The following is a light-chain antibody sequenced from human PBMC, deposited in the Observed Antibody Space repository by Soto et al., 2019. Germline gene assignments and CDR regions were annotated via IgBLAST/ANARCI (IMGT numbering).Light chain of an antibody. CDR3: NQSGNSPHP. V-gene: IGKV3-20*01. CDR2: GAS. Sequence: EIVLTQSPGTLSLSPGERATLSCRASQSVSSANFALYQQKPGQAPRLLIYGASSRATGIPDRFSGSGSGTVFTLTINILEPDDFAVYYCNQSGNSPHPFAQGTKLDI. J-gene: IGKJ1*01. CDR1: QSVSSAN.